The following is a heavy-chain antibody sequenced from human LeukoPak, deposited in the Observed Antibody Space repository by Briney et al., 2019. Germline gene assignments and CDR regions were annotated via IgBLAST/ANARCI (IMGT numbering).Heavy chain of an antibody. Sequence: PGGSLRLSCAASGFTFSHYGLHWVRQAPGKGLEWVAVIWYDGSNKYYADSVKGRFTISGDNSKNTLYLQMNSLRAEDTALYYCAKEMPTGAPGYWGQGTLVTVSS. J-gene: IGHJ4*02. D-gene: IGHD7-27*01. CDR1: GFTFSHYG. CDR2: IWYDGSNK. V-gene: IGHV3-33*06. CDR3: AKEMPTGAPGY.